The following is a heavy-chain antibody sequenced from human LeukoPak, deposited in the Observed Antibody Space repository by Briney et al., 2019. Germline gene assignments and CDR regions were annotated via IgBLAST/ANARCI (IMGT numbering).Heavy chain of an antibody. Sequence: SETLSLTCTVSGGSIRTYHWGWIRQSPGKGLEWIAYIYTSGSTKYNPSLKSRGTISVDTSKNQFSLKVTSVTAADTAVYYCGGRRPAPGTPNDYWGQGTLVTVSS. V-gene: IGHV4-4*09. J-gene: IGHJ4*02. CDR2: IYTSGST. D-gene: IGHD6-13*01. CDR1: GGSIRTYH. CDR3: GGRRPAPGTPNDY.